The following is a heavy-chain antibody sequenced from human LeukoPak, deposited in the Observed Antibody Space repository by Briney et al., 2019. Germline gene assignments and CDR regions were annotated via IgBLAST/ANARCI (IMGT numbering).Heavy chain of an antibody. D-gene: IGHD6-19*01. J-gene: IGHJ4*02. CDR2: DGSNK. Sequence: GGSLRLSCAASGFTFSSYGMHWVRQAPGKGLERVDDGSNKYYADSVKGRFTISRDNSKNTLYLQMNSLRAEDTAVYYCAREMRWLGFDYWGQGTLVTVSS. CDR1: GFTFSSYG. V-gene: IGHV3-33*01. CDR3: AREMRWLGFDY.